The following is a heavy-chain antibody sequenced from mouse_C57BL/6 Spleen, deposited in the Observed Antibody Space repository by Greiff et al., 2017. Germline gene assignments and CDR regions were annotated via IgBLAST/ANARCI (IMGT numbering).Heavy chain of an antibody. D-gene: IGHD5-1*01. Sequence: EVKLMESGPELVQPGASVKMSCKASGYTFTDYNMHWVKQSHGKSLEWIGYINPNNGGTSSNQKFKGKATLTVNKSSSTAYMELRSLTSEDSAVYYCAKYPFDYWGQGTTLTVAS. V-gene: IGHV1-22*01. CDR1: GYTFTDYN. CDR3: AKYPFDY. J-gene: IGHJ2*01. CDR2: INPNNGGT.